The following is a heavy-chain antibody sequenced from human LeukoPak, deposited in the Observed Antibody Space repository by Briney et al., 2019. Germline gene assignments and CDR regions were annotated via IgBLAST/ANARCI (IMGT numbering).Heavy chain of an antibody. CDR1: GFSFSDYN. J-gene: IGHJ4*02. Sequence: GGSLRLSCAASGFSFSDYNTSWIRQTPRKGLECISYIDTSGGTKYYADSVRGRFTISRDNAKNSLYLQMNSLRAEDTAVYYCARTSVDCLHCWGQGTLVTVSS. D-gene: IGHD2-21*02. CDR3: ARTSVDCLHC. V-gene: IGHV3-11*04. CDR2: IDTSGGTK.